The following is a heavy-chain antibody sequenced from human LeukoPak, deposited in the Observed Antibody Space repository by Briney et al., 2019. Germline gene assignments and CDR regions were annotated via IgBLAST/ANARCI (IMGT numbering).Heavy chain of an antibody. J-gene: IGHJ4*02. CDR2: IIPIFGTA. CDR1: GGTFSSYA. V-gene: IGHV1-69*05. CDR3: ARAGEQIGYYFDY. D-gene: IGHD4-17*01. Sequence: SVKVSCKASGGTFSSYAISWVRQAPGQGLEWMGWIIPIFGTANYAQKFQGRVTITTDESTSTAYMELSSLRSEDTAVYYCARAGEQIGYYFDYWGQGTLVTVSS.